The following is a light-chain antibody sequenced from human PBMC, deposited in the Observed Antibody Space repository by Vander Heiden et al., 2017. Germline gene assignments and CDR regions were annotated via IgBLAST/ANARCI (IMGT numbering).Light chain of an antibody. CDR3: QQYHSSLYT. V-gene: IGKV3-20*01. CDR1: QNIFNKY. J-gene: IGKJ2*01. Sequence: LLTQSPVPLSLSPGEGATLSCRASQNIFNKYVAWYQQKPGQPPRLLIYDGVTRATGVPDRFSGSGSGTDFTLTVSRLEPEDFAVYYCQQYHSSLYTFGQGTKVEIK. CDR2: DGV.